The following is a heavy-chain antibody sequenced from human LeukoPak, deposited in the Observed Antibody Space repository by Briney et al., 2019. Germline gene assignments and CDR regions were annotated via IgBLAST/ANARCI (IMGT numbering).Heavy chain of an antibody. V-gene: IGHV3-23*01. CDR1: GFTFSTYA. J-gene: IGHJ4*02. CDR3: AKVRLLWFGESVDY. CDR2: ISGSGGST. D-gene: IGHD3-10*01. Sequence: GGSLRLSCAASGFTFSTYAMSWVRQAPGKGLEWVSGISGSGGSTYYADSVKGRFTISRDSSKNTLYLQMNSLRAEDTAVYYCAKVRLLWFGESVDYWGQGTLVTVSS.